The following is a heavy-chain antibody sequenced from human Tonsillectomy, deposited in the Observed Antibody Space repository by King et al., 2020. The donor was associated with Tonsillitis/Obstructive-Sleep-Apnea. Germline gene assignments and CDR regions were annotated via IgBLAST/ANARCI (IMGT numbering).Heavy chain of an antibody. CDR2: IIPIFGTA. CDR3: ARGGGVGPMDYFDY. J-gene: IGHJ4*02. D-gene: IGHD3-16*01. Sequence: QLVQSGAEVKKPGSSVKVSCKASGGTFSSYAISWVRQAPGQGLEWMGGIIPIFGTANYAQKFQGRVTITADESTSTASMELRSLRSEDTAVYYCARGGGVGPMDYFDYWGQGTLVTVSS. V-gene: IGHV1-69*01. CDR1: GGTFSSYA.